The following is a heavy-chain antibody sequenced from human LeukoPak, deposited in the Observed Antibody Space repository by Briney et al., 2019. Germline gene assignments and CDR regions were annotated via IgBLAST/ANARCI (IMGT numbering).Heavy chain of an antibody. CDR3: ARGPYYYGSGSYYNNY. V-gene: IGHV1-8*02. CDR2: MNPNSGNT. D-gene: IGHD3-10*01. Sequence: ASVKVSCKASGGTFSSYAISWVRQATGQGLEWMGWMNPNSGNTGYAQKFQGRVTMTRNTSISTAYMELSSLRSEDTAVYYCARGPYYYGSGSYYNNYWGQGTLVTVSS. CDR1: GGTFSSYA. J-gene: IGHJ4*02.